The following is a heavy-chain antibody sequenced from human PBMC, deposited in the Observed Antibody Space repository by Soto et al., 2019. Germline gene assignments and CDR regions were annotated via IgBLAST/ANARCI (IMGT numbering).Heavy chain of an antibody. CDR2: INPNSGGT. J-gene: IGHJ3*02. D-gene: IGHD3-22*01. CDR1: GYPFTGYY. V-gene: IGHV1-2*07. CDR3: LVRGYYYDSSGYTRVLGAFDI. Sequence: DSGQVVGRACGYPFTGYYMQLVRQAPGQGPERMGWINPNSGGTNYAHKFQGRVTMTRDTSISAAYMELSRLRYDDTAVYYCLVRGYYYDSSGYTRVLGAFDIWGQGTRGTVSS.